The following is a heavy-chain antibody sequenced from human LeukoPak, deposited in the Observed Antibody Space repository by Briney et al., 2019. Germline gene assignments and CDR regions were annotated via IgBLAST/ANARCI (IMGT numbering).Heavy chain of an antibody. D-gene: IGHD2/OR15-2a*01. V-gene: IGHV3-15*01. Sequence: GGSLRLSCAASGFTFSTYAMSWVRQAPGKGLEWVGRIKSKTDGGTTDYAAPVKGRFTISRDDSKNTLYLQMNSLKTEDTAVYYCTTEYYSTGWFDPWGQGTLVTVSS. CDR1: GFTFSTYA. CDR3: TTEYYSTGWFDP. CDR2: IKSKTDGGTT. J-gene: IGHJ5*02.